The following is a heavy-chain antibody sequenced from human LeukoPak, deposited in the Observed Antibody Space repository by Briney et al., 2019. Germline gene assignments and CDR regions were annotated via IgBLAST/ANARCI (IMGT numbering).Heavy chain of an antibody. J-gene: IGHJ4*02. CDR2: IYTSGST. CDR1: GGSISSYY. D-gene: IGHD6-19*01. CDR3: ARSGGWQSPFDY. V-gene: IGHV4-4*09. Sequence: SETLSLTCTVSGGSISSYYWSWIRRPPGKGLEWIGYIYTSGSTNYNPSLKSRVTISLDTSKNRFSLNLSSVTAADTAMYYCARSGGWQSPFDYWGQGTLVTISS.